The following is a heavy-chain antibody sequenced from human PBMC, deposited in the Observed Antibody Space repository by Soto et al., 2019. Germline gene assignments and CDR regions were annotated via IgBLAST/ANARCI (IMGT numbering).Heavy chain of an antibody. CDR1: GGSISSYY. D-gene: IGHD3-22*01. CDR3: ASSYYYDSSGYWY. V-gene: IGHV4-59*01. CDR2: IYYSGST. J-gene: IGHJ4*02. Sequence: SETLSLTCTVSGGSISSYYWSWIRQPPGKGLEWIGYIYYSGSTNYNPSLKSRVTISVDTSKNQFSLKLSSVTAADTAVYYCASSYYYDSSGYWYWGQGTLVTVSS.